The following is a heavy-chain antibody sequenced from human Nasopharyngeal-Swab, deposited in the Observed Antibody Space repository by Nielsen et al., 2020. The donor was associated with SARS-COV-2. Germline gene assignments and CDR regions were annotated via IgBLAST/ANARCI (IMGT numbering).Heavy chain of an antibody. CDR3: ARESLGYSSSWLGSYGMDV. D-gene: IGHD6-13*01. CDR1: GGSISRYY. J-gene: IGHJ6*02. Sequence: ESLKISCTVSGGSISRYYWSWIGQPAGKGLEWIGYIYYSGSTNYNPSLKSRVTISVDTSKNQFSLNLSSVTAADTAVYYCARESLGYSSSWLGSYGMDVWGQGTTVTVSS. V-gene: IGHV4-59*13. CDR2: IYYSGST.